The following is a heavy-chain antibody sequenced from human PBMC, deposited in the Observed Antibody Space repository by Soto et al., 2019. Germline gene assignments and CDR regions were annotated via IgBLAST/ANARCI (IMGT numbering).Heavy chain of an antibody. Sequence: GGSLRLSCAASGFTFSSYGMHWVRQAPGKGLEWVAVISYDGSNKYYADSVKGRFTISRDNSKNTLYLQMNSLRAEDTAVYYCAKVPKRYSSGWYVDYWGQGTLVTVSS. CDR3: AKVPKRYSSGWYVDY. CDR2: ISYDGSNK. CDR1: GFTFSSYG. J-gene: IGHJ4*02. V-gene: IGHV3-30*18. D-gene: IGHD6-19*01.